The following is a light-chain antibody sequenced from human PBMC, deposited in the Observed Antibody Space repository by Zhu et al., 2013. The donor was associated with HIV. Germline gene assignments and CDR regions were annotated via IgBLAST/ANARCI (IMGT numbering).Light chain of an antibody. J-gene: IGKJ3*01. CDR2: EAS. CDR3: QQLNSYPIFA. Sequence: AIQLTQSPSSLSASVGDRVTITCRASQDIGSASAWYQQTAGKPPKLLIFEASTLARGVPSRFSGSRSGTDFSLTISSLQPEDAATYYCQQLNSYPIFAFGPGTKVNIK. CDR1: QDIGSA. V-gene: IGKV1-13*02.